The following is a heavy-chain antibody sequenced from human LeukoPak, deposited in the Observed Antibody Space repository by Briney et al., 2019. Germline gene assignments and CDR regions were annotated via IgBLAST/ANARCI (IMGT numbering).Heavy chain of an antibody. J-gene: IGHJ4*02. CDR2: IYYSGST. CDR1: GGSISSYY. D-gene: IGHD3-10*01. V-gene: IGHV4-59*01. CDR3: AYGSVSSFDY. Sequence: SETLSLTCTVSGGSISSYYWSWIRQPPGKGLEWIGYIYYSGSTNYNPSLKSRVTISVDTSKNQFSLKLSSVTAADTAVYYCAYGSVSSFDYWGQGTLVTVSS.